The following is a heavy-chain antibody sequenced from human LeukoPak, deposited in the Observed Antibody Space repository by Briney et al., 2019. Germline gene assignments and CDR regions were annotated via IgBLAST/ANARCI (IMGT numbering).Heavy chain of an antibody. D-gene: IGHD3-10*01. V-gene: IGHV4-34*01. J-gene: IGHJ3*02. CDR3: ASPSPGFGEPYDAFDI. CDR1: GGSFSGYY. CDR2: INHSGST. Sequence: SETLSLTCAVYGGSFSGYYWSWIRQPPGKGLEWIGEINHSGSTNYNPSLKSRVTISVDTSKNQFSLKLSSVTAADTAVYYCASPSPGFGEPYDAFDIWGQGTMVTVSS.